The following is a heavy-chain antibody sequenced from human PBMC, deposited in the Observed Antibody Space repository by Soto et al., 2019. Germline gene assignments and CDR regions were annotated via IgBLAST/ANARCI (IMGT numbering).Heavy chain of an antibody. J-gene: IGHJ4*02. CDR2: TYYRSKWYN. Sequence: SQTLSLTCAIPGDSVSSNSPSWNWIRQSPSRGLEWLGRTYYRSKWYNDYAVSVKSRITINPDTSKNQFSLQLNSVTPEDTAVYYCTRGVAGSFDYWGQGTLVTVSS. V-gene: IGHV6-1*01. D-gene: IGHD6-19*01. CDR1: GDSVSSNSPS. CDR3: TRGVAGSFDY.